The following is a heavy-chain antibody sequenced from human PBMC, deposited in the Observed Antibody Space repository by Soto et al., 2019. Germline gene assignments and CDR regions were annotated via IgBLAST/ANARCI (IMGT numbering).Heavy chain of an antibody. V-gene: IGHV4-31*03. CDR1: GASISRGAYY. D-gene: IGHD7-27*01. CDR2: IYYSGSA. CDR3: ARGVLANWGPENWFDP. Sequence: SETLSLTCSVSGASISRGAYYWTWIRQHPGKGLEWIGNIYYSGSAYYNPSLKSRITISVDTSKNQFSLKLSPVTAADSAVYYCARGVLANWGPENWFDPWGQGTLVTVSS. J-gene: IGHJ5*02.